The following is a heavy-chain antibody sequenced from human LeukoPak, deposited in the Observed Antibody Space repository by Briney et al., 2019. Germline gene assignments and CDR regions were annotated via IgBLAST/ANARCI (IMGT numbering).Heavy chain of an antibody. J-gene: IGHJ3*02. CDR2: INHSGST. CDR3: ARDKFPLVGATGDDAFDI. V-gene: IGHV4-34*01. CDR1: GGSFSGYY. Sequence: SETLSLTCAVYGGSFSGYYWSWIRQPPGKGLEWIGEINHSGSTNYNPSIKSRVTISVDKSKKQFSLKLRSVTAADTAVYYCARDKFPLVGATGDDAFDIWGQGTMVTVSS. D-gene: IGHD1-26*01.